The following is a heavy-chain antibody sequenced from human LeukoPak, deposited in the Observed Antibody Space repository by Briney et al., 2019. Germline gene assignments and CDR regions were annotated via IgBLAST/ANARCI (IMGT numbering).Heavy chain of an antibody. Sequence: EXXSLTCIVSGGSISSYYWSWVRQPPGKGLEGIGDIYYSGSTNCNPSLESRVTISVDTSKNQFSLKLSSVTAADTAVYYCARGYSGYDHTFDYWGQGTLVTVPS. J-gene: IGHJ4*02. CDR2: IYYSGST. CDR3: ARGYSGYDHTFDY. CDR1: GGSISSYY. D-gene: IGHD5-12*01. V-gene: IGHV4-59*01.